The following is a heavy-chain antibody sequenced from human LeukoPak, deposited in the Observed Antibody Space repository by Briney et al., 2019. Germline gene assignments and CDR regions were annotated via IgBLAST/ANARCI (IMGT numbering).Heavy chain of an antibody. CDR1: GFTFRSFA. V-gene: IGHV3-23*01. D-gene: IGHD4-17*01. CDR2: IRGSGDGT. Sequence: GGSLRLSCAASGFTFRSFAMTWVRQAPGKGLEWVSSIRGSGDGTSYADSVKGRITVSRDNSKNTLYLQMDSLRAEDTAIYYCGRDPNGDYIGAFDFWGQGTLVTVSS. CDR3: GRDPNGDYIGAFDF. J-gene: IGHJ3*01.